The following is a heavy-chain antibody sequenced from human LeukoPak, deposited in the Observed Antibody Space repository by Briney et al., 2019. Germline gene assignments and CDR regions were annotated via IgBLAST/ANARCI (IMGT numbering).Heavy chain of an antibody. CDR1: GFTFSTYG. CDR2: IVYDGSHK. J-gene: IGHJ4*02. D-gene: IGHD3-16*01. Sequence: PGGSLRLSCAASGFTFSTYGMHWVRQAPGKGLQWVALIVYDGSHKFCADSVRGRFTISRDNSKNTLYLQMNSLRVEDTAVYYCVERDAVGLDYWGQGTLVTISS. CDR3: VERDAVGLDY. V-gene: IGHV3-30*02.